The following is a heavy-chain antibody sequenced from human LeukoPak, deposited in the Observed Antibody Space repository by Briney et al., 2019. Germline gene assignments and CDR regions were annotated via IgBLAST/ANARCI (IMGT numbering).Heavy chain of an antibody. CDR2: IRSKAYGGTT. V-gene: IGHV3-49*03. CDR1: GFTFGDYA. CDR3: TRDGLGYCSGGSCGSAEYFQH. D-gene: IGHD2-15*01. J-gene: IGHJ1*01. Sequence: GRSLRLSCTASGFTFGDYAMSWFRQAPGKGLERVGFIRSKAYGGTTGYAASVKGRFTISRDDSKSIAYLQMNSLKTEDTAVYYCTRDGLGYCSGGSCGSAEYFQHWGQGTLVTVSS.